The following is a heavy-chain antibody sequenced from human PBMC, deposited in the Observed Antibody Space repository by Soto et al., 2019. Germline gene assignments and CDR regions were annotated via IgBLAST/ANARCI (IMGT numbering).Heavy chain of an antibody. CDR3: ARDTYGSGFNWFDP. D-gene: IGHD3-10*01. V-gene: IGHV4-30-4*01. Sequence: PSGTPSLPRTVSGGSISRGDFYWSLVRQPPGKGLEWIGYIYYSGSTYYNPSLKSRVTISVDTSKNQFSLKLSSVTAADTAVYYCARDTYGSGFNWFDPWGQGTLVTVSS. J-gene: IGHJ5*02. CDR1: GGSISRGDFY. CDR2: IYYSGST.